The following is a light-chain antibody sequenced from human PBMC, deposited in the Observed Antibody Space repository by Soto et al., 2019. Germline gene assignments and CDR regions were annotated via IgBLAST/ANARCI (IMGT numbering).Light chain of an antibody. CDR3: MQALQTLPWT. CDR2: LGS. V-gene: IGKV2-28*01. J-gene: IGKJ1*01. Sequence: DVVMTQSPLSLSVTPGEPASISCRSSQSLLHRNGYIHLDWYLEKPGQSPHLLIYLGSYRASGVPDRFSSNGSGTDFTLKISRVEAEDAGIYYCMQALQTLPWTFCQGTRVDIK. CDR1: QSLLHRNGYIH.